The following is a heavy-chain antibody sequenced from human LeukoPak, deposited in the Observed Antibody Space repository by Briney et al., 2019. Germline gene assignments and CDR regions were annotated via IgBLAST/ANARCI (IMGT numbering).Heavy chain of an antibody. V-gene: IGHV3-74*01. CDR3: ARDVGGYGDYGYDAFDI. CDR2: INSDGSST. CDR1: GFTFSSYW. Sequence: GGSLRLSCAASGFTFSSYWMHWVRQAQGKGLVWVSRINSDGSSTSYADSVKGRFTISRDNAKKSLYLQMNSLRVEDTAVYYCARDVGGYGDYGYDAFDIWGQGTMVTVSS. D-gene: IGHD4-17*01. J-gene: IGHJ3*02.